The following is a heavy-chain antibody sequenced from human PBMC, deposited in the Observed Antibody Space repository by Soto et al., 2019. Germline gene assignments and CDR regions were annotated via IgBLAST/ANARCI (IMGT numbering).Heavy chain of an antibody. Sequence: PGGSLRLSCAASGFTFSSYAMSWVRQAPGKGLEWVSAISGSGGSTYYADSVKGRFTISRDNSKNTLYLQMNSLRAEDTAVYYCAKGGRSWPTVTTHRTNWFDPWGQGTLVTVSS. J-gene: IGHJ5*02. V-gene: IGHV3-23*01. CDR2: ISGSGGST. D-gene: IGHD4-17*01. CDR1: GFTFSSYA. CDR3: AKGGRSWPTVTTHRTNWFDP.